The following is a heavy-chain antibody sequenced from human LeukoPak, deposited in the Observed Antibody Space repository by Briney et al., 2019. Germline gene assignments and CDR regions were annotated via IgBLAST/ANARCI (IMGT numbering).Heavy chain of an antibody. J-gene: IGHJ3*02. CDR3: ARDRGYYAYDALDI. CDR1: GYTFTSHF. V-gene: IGHV1-46*04. Sequence: ASVKVSRKASGYTFTSHFMFWVRQAPGQGLEWMGTINPSGGSTTYAQKLQGRVTMTRDTSTNTVYMELSSLRSEDSAVYYCARDRGYYAYDALDIWGQGTMVTVSS. CDR2: INPSGGST. D-gene: IGHD3-3*01.